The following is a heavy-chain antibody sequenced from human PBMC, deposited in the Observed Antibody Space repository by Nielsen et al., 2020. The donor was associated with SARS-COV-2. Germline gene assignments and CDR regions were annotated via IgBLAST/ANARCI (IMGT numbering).Heavy chain of an antibody. CDR2: INPSGGST. V-gene: IGHV1-46*01. Sequence: WVRQAPGQGLEWMGIINPSGGSTSYAQKFQGRVTMTRDTSTSTVYMELSSLRSEDTAVYYCAKTANIVGEGSSRDWGQGTLVTVSS. J-gene: IGHJ4*02. CDR3: AKTANIVGEGSSRD. D-gene: IGHD1-26*01.